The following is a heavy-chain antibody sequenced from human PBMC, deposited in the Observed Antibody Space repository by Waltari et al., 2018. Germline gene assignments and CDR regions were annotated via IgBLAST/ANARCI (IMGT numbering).Heavy chain of an antibody. Sequence: EVQLVESGGGLVQPGGYLKLSCAGSGFTFSGSAIHWVRQASGRGLEWVGRIRGKANRYATDYVASVKGRFTISRDDSKNTAYLQLNSLKTEDTAVYYCTSSGSYSSYHGMDVWGQGTTVTVSS. V-gene: IGHV3-73*01. CDR2: IRGKANRYAT. CDR3: TSSGSYSSYHGMDV. CDR1: GFTFSGSA. D-gene: IGHD1-26*01. J-gene: IGHJ6*02.